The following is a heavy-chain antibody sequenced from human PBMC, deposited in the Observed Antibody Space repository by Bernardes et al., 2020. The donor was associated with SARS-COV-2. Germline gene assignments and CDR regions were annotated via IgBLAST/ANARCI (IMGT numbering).Heavy chain of an antibody. D-gene: IGHD6-13*01. CDR3: ARGLAAATDLDF. V-gene: IGHV3-21*01. CDR2: IGPTSTYM. Sequence: GGSLRLSCAASGFALSGPRMAWVRQAPGKGLEWVASIGPTSTYMYYADSVKGRFTISRDNAKNSLDLQMNRLRAEDTAVYYCARGLAAATDLDFWGQGTLVTVSS. CDR1: GFALSGPR. J-gene: IGHJ4*02.